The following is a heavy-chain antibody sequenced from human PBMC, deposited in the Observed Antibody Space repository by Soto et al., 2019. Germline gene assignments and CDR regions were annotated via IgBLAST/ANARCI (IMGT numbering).Heavy chain of an antibody. V-gene: IGHV1-2*04. D-gene: IGHD1-26*01. Sequence: GASVKVSCKASGYTLTGYYMHWVRQAPGQGLEWMGWINPNSGGTNYAQKFQGWVTMTRDTSISTAYMELSRLRSDDTAVYYCARSYPSNYYYYGMDVWGQGTTVTGSS. CDR2: INPNSGGT. CDR1: GYTLTGYY. CDR3: ARSYPSNYYYYGMDV. J-gene: IGHJ6*02.